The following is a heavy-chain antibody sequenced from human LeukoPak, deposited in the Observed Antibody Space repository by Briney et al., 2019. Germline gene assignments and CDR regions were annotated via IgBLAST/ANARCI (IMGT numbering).Heavy chain of an antibody. J-gene: IGHJ4*02. V-gene: IGHV3-9*01. CDR2: ISWNSGSI. D-gene: IGHD3-22*01. CDR1: GFTFDDYA. Sequence: GGSLRLSCAASGFTFDDYAMHWVRQALGKGLEWVSGISWNSGSIGYADSVKGRFTISRDNAKNSLYLQMNSLRAEDTALYYCAKDIYYDSSGDFDYWGQGTLVTVSS. CDR3: AKDIYYDSSGDFDY.